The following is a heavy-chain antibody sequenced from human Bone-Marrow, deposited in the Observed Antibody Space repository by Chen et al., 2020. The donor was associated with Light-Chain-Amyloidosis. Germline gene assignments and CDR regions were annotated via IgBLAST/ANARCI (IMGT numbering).Heavy chain of an antibody. Sequence: QVQLVESGGGLVKPGGSLRLSCAASGFSFSDYYMSWIRQAPGKGLEWISYISSSGTITFYAKSVRGRFTISRDNAQKSLYLHLNSLRAEDTAVYYCARDRYYYRSGEGFDLWGQGALVTVSS. J-gene: IGHJ4*02. CDR3: ARDRYYYRSGEGFDL. CDR1: GFSFSDYY. CDR2: ISSSGTIT. V-gene: IGHV3-11*01. D-gene: IGHD3-10*01.